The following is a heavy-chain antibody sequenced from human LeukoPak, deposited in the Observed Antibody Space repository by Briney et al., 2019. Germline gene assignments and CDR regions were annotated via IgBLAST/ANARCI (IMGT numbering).Heavy chain of an antibody. CDR2: IYPGDSDT. V-gene: IGHV5-51*01. CDR1: GYSFTSYW. D-gene: IGHD3-22*01. J-gene: IGHJ5*02. CDR3: ARQGFKWLTSLWFDP. Sequence: GESLKISCKGSGYSFTSYWIGWVRQMPGKGLEWMRIIYPGDSDTRYSPSFQGQVTISADKSISTAYLQWSSLKASDTAMYYCARQGFKWLTSLWFDPWGQGTLVTVSS.